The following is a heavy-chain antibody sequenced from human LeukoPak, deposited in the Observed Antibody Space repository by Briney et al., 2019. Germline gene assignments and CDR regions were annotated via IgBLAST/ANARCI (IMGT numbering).Heavy chain of an antibody. V-gene: IGHV3-64D*06. CDR2: INSNGGST. CDR1: GFAFSNYA. D-gene: IGHD2-2*01. J-gene: IGHJ6*02. Sequence: GGSLRLSCSASGFAFSNYATHWVRQAPGKGLEYVADINSNGGSTFYADSVKGRFTMSGDNSKNTLYLQMGSLRAEDTAVYYCVKGTSTKYYYYGMDVWGQGTTVTVSS. CDR3: VKGTSTKYYYYGMDV.